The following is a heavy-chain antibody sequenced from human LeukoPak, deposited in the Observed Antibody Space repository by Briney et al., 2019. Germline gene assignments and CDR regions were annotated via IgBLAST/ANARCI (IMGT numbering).Heavy chain of an antibody. CDR3: ARVTAAGGRPFDI. CDR1: GFTFSSYE. J-gene: IGHJ3*02. V-gene: IGHV3-48*03. D-gene: IGHD6-13*01. Sequence: SGGSLRLSCAASGFTFSSYEMNWVRQAQGKGLEWVSYISSSGSTIYYADSVKGRFTISRDNAKNSLYLQMNSLRAEDTAVYYCARVTAAGGRPFDIWGQGTMVTVSS. CDR2: ISSSGSTI.